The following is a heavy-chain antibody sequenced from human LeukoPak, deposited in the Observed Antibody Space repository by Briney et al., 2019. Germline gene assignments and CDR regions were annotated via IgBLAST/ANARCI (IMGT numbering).Heavy chain of an antibody. CDR2: IYPGDSDT. J-gene: IGHJ4*02. D-gene: IGHD1-26*01. CDR1: GYSFTSYW. V-gene: IGHV5-51*01. Sequence: GESLKISCKGSGYSFTSYWIGWVRPMPGKGLEWMGIIYPGDSDTRYSPSFQGQVTISADKSISTAYLQWSSLKASDTAMYYCARLSLVGATIAGFDYWGQGTLVTVSS. CDR3: ARLSLVGATIAGFDY.